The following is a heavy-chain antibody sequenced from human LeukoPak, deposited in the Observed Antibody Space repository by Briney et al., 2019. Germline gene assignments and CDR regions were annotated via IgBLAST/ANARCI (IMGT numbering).Heavy chain of an antibody. D-gene: IGHD2-2*01. CDR3: VRVRTGTSCYDY. CDR2: ISYRGST. J-gene: IGHJ4*02. V-gene: IGHV4-30-4*01. CDR1: GGSISSSDSH. Sequence: SETLSLTCTVSGGSISSSDSHWSWIRQSPGKGLEWIGYISYRGSTSYNPSLRSRLTISIDTSQNQFSLKLTFVTAADTAVYYCVRVRTGTSCYDYWGQGTLVTVSP.